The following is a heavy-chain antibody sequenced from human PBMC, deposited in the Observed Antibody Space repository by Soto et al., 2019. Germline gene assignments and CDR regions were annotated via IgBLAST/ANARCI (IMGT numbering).Heavy chain of an antibody. J-gene: IGHJ4*02. CDR2: LDPEDGET. D-gene: IGHD1-1*01. CDR1: GYTLTELS. V-gene: IGHV1-24*01. Sequence: QVQLVQSGAEVKKPGASVKVSCKVSGYTLTELSMHWVRQAPGKGLEWMGGLDPEDGETIYAQKFQGRVTMTEDTSTDTAYLELSSLRSEDTAVYYCATDSYWNDGDASFDYWGQGTLVTVSS. CDR3: ATDSYWNDGDASFDY.